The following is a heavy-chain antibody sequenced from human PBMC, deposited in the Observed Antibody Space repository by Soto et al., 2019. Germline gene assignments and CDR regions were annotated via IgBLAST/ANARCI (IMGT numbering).Heavy chain of an antibody. CDR2: IYNTGST. Sequence: PSETLSLTCSVSGGSISRYYWSWTRQPAGKGLEWIGRIYNTGSTNYNPSLKSRVTMSVDTSKNQFSLRLKSVTAADTAVYYCARAGGYSDRALGHEWWYFDLWGRGSLVTVSS. CDR3: ARAGGYSDRALGHEWWYFDL. CDR1: GGSISRYY. D-gene: IGHD5-18*01. J-gene: IGHJ2*01. V-gene: IGHV4-4*07.